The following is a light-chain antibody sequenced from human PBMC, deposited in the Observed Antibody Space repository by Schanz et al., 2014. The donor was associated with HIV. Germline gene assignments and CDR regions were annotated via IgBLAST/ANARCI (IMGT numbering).Light chain of an antibody. Sequence: QSLLTQPPSASGTPGQRVTISCSGSSSNIGSNTVNWYHHLPGSAPKLLISGNNNRPSGVPDRFSGSKSGTSASLAISGLQSEDEADYYCEAWDDSLNGAVFGGGTQLTVL. J-gene: IGLJ7*01. CDR3: EAWDDSLNGAV. CDR1: SSNIGSNT. CDR2: GNN. V-gene: IGLV1-44*01.